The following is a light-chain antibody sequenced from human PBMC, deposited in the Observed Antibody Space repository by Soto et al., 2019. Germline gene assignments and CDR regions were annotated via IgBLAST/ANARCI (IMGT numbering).Light chain of an antibody. Sequence: EIVLTQSPGTLSLSPGERATLSCRASQSVTSTYLAWYEQKPGQAPRLLIYGASSRATGIPDRFSGSGSGTDITLTISRVEPEDFAVFYCHQFGSSPWTFCQGTKVEIK. CDR2: GAS. CDR1: QSVTSTY. J-gene: IGKJ1*01. CDR3: HQFGSSPWT. V-gene: IGKV3-20*01.